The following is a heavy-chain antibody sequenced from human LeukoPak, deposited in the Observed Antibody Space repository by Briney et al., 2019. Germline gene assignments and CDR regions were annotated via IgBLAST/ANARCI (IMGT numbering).Heavy chain of an antibody. CDR1: GDTVSSSSAA. CDR3: ARESYSSSWYRFDN. CDR2: TYYRSKWYN. D-gene: IGHD6-13*01. Sequence: SQTLSLTCAISGDTVSSSSAAWNWIRQSPSRGLEWLGRTYYRSKWYNDYAVSVKSRITFNPDTAKNQFSLQLKSVTTEDTAVYYCARESYSSSWYRFDNWGQGTLVTVSS. J-gene: IGHJ4*02. V-gene: IGHV6-1*01.